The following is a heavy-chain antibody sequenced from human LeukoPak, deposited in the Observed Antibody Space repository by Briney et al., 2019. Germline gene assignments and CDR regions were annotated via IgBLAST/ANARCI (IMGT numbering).Heavy chain of an antibody. CDR3: ATQTGNHWYPDL. CDR1: GNFVYYD. CDR2: MNPDSGNT. Sequence: EASVKVSCKASGNFVYYDINWVRQATGQGLEWMGWMNPDSGNTGYAQKFQGRVTMTRNTSTNVAYMELSILRSEDTAVYFCATQTGNHWYPDLWGPGTLVTVSS. J-gene: IGHJ2*01. V-gene: IGHV1-8*01.